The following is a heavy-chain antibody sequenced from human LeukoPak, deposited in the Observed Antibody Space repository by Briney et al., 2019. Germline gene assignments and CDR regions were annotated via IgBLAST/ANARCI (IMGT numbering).Heavy chain of an antibody. CDR3: VRGTPTPGMDY. CDR2: IDTTTGNP. J-gene: IGHJ4*02. CDR1: GYPFSSHF. V-gene: IGHV7-4-1*02. D-gene: IGHD3-10*01. Sequence: ASVKVSCKASGYPFSSHFLNWVRQAPGQGLEWMGNIDTTTGNPRYAQDFTGRFVFSLDTSVSTAYLQITSLRADDTAAYYCVRGTPTPGMDYWGQGTQVTVSS.